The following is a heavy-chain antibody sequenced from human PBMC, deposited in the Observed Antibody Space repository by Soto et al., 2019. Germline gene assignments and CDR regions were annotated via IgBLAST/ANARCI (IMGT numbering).Heavy chain of an antibody. CDR1: GFTVSSNY. Sequence: GGSLRLSCAASGFTVSSNYMSWVRQAPGKGLEWVSVIYSGGSTYYADSVKGRFTISRDNSKNTLYLQMNSLRAEDTAVYYCARAVDDFWSGYYTFVTRDLSVNYYYYYMDVWGKGTTVTVSS. CDR2: IYSGGST. V-gene: IGHV3-66*01. CDR3: ARAVDDFWSGYYTFVTRDLSVNYYYYYMDV. D-gene: IGHD3-3*01. J-gene: IGHJ6*03.